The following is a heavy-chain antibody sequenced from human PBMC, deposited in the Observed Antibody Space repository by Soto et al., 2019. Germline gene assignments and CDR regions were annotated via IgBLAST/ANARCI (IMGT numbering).Heavy chain of an antibody. CDR1: GGSISSYY. J-gene: IGHJ3*02. CDR3: ARVTYDFWSGYSHDAFDI. Sequence: SETLSLTCTVSGGSISSYYWSWIRQPPGKGLEWIGYIYYSGSTNYSPSLKSRVTISVDTSKNQFSLKLSSVTAADTAVYYCARVTYDFWSGYSHDAFDIWGQGTMVTVSS. D-gene: IGHD3-3*01. CDR2: IYYSGST. V-gene: IGHV4-59*01.